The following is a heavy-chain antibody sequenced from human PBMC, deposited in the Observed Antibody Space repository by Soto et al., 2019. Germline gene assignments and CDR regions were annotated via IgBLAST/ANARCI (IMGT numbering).Heavy chain of an antibody. J-gene: IGHJ3*02. V-gene: IGHV4-34*01. CDR1: GGFVSSGSYY. CDR2: MSHSGGT. CDR3: ARVERGTATTVVDAFDI. Sequence: QVQLQQWGAGLLKPSETLSLTCAVYGGFVSSGSYYWSWIRQPPGKGLEWIGEMSHSGGTHFNPYLKSRGTRSVDTSKCQCSLKMSSVTAADTALYYCARVERGTATTVVDAFDIWGPGTMVTVSS. D-gene: IGHD1-1*01.